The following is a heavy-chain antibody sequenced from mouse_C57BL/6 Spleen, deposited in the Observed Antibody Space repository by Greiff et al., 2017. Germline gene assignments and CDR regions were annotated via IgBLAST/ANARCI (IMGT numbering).Heavy chain of an antibody. CDR1: GYTFTSYW. CDR3: ARSAICDGYFYFDY. CDR2: IHPNSGST. J-gene: IGHJ2*01. Sequence: QVQLQQPGAELVKPGASVKLSCKASGYTFTSYWMHWVKQRPGQGLEWIGMIHPNSGSTNYNEKFKSKATLTVDKSSSTAYMQLSSLTSEDSAVYYCARSAICDGYFYFDYWGQGTTLTVSS. D-gene: IGHD2-3*01. V-gene: IGHV1-64*01.